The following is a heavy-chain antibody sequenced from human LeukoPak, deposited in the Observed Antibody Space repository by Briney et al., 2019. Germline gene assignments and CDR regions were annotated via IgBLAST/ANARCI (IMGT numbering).Heavy chain of an antibody. CDR2: IKQDGSEK. CDR3: ASLRTYCSSTSWSCGDY. J-gene: IGHJ4*02. V-gene: IGHV3-7*03. D-gene: IGHD2-2*01. Sequence: PGGSLRLSCAASGFTFSSYWMSWVRQAPGKGLEWVANIKQDGSEKYYVDSVKGRFTISRDNAKNSLYLQMNSLRAEDTAVYYCASLRTYCSSTSWSCGDYWGQGTLVTVSS. CDR1: GFTFSSYW.